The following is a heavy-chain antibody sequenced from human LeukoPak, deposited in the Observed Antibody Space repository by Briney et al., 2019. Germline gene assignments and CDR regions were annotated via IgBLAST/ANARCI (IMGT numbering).Heavy chain of an antibody. CDR3: AKAAFWSIAARAFDI. D-gene: IGHD6-6*01. CDR1: GFTFDDYA. J-gene: IGHJ3*02. CDR2: ISWNSGSI. V-gene: IGHV3-9*01. Sequence: GRSLRLSCAASGFTFDDYAMHWVRQAPGKGLEWVSGISWNSGSIGYADSVKGRFTISRDNAKTSLYLQMNSLRAEDTALYYCAKAAFWSIAARAFDIWGQGTMVTVSS.